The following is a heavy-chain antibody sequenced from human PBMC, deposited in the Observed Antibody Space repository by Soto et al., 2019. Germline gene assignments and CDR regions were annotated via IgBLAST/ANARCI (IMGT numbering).Heavy chain of an antibody. CDR3: ARDGGRHSGGIDY. D-gene: IGHD1-26*01. CDR1: GGTFSSYS. Sequence: QVQLVQSVAEVKKPGSSVKVSCKASGGTFSSYSINWVRQAPGQGLEWMGEIIPIFGTANYAQKFQGRVTITADESTSTAYMELSSLRSEATAVYYCARDGGRHSGGIDYWGQGTLVTVSS. V-gene: IGHV1-69*01. CDR2: IIPIFGTA. J-gene: IGHJ4*02.